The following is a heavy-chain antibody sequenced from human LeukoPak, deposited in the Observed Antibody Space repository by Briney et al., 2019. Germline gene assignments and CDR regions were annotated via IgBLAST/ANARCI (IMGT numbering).Heavy chain of an antibody. V-gene: IGHV3-74*01. D-gene: IGHD3-22*01. J-gene: IGHJ4*02. CDR3: SAHETLIVVRPFDY. Sequence: PGGSLRLSCAAAGLTFSSYWMHWVRQVRGKGPVWVSRIDPDGTSTSYADSVKGRFTISRDNAKNTLYLQMNSLRAEDAAVYYCSAHETLIVVRPFDYWGQGTVVTVSS. CDR2: IDPDGTST. CDR1: GLTFSSYW.